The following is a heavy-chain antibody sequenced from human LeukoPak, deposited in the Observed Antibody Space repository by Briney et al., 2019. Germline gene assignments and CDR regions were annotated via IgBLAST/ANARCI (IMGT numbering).Heavy chain of an antibody. CDR3: ARAPSGSYYYYMDV. CDR2: IYYSGST. D-gene: IGHD3-10*01. V-gene: IGHV4-30-4*08. J-gene: IGHJ6*03. Sequence: SETLSLTCTVSGGSISSGDYYWSWIRQPPGKGLEWIGYIYYSGSTYYNPSLKSRVTISVDTSKNQFSLKLSSVAAADTAVYYCARAPSGSYYYYMDVWGKGTTVTVSS. CDR1: GGSISSGDYY.